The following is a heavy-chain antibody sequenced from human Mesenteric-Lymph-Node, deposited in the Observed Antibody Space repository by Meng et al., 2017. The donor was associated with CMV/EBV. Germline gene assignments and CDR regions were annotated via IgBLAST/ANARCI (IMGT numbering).Heavy chain of an antibody. J-gene: IGHJ5*02. CDR3: ARDKGGGSGTISGFDH. D-gene: IGHD3-10*01. CDR1: GYIISRCDN. Sequence: GYIISRCDNCSGLRQHGEKGEEWIGNSYYSGSTNYNQNLKGRLTISIDTSKSKFSMKLSTVTAEDTAVYYCARDKGGGSGTISGFDHWGQGTLVTVSS. V-gene: IGHV4-31*02. CDR2: SYYSGST.